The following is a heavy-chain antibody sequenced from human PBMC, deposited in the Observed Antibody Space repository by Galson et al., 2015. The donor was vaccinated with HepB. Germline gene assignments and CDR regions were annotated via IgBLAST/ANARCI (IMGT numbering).Heavy chain of an antibody. CDR2: INPNSGGT. D-gene: IGHD3-16*02. J-gene: IGHJ6*03. CDR1: GYTFTGYY. Sequence: SVKVSCKASGYTFTGYYMHWERQAPGQGLEWMGRINPNSGGTNYAQKFQGRVTMTRDTSISTAYMELSRLRSDDTAVYYCARVITFGGVIVETYYYYMDVWGKGTTVTVSS. V-gene: IGHV1-2*06. CDR3: ARVITFGGVIVETYYYYMDV.